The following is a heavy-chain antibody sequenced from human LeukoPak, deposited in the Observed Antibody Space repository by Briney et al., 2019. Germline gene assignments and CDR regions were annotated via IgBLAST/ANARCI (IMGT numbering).Heavy chain of an antibody. D-gene: IGHD1-14*01. CDR2: INPDSGGT. V-gene: IGHV1-2*02. CDR3: ARDHLLFRQPPNWFDP. Sequence: ASVKVSCKASGYSFVLYGISWVRQAPGQGLEWMGWINPDSGGTKYAQKFQDRVTMTSDTSISTAYMELSRLRSDDTAVYYCARDHLLFRQPPNWFDPWGQGTLVTVSS. CDR1: GYSFVLYG. J-gene: IGHJ5*02.